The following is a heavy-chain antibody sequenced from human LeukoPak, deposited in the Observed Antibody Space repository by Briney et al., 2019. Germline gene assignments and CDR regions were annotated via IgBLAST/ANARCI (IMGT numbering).Heavy chain of an antibody. CDR1: GFIFNSYS. CDR2: ISSYSSTI. CDR3: ARIHGGYPFDY. V-gene: IGHV3-48*01. J-gene: IGHJ4*02. Sequence: GGSLRLSCAASGFIFNSYSMNWVRQAPGKGLEWVSYISSYSSTIYYADSVKGRFTVSRVNAKNSLYLQMNGLRAEDTAIYYCARIHGGYPFDYWGQGTLVTVSS. D-gene: IGHD2-15*01.